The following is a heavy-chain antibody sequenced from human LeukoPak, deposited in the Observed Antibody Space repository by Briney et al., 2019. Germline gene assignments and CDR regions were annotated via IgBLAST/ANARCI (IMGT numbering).Heavy chain of an antibody. J-gene: IGHJ4*02. CDR1: GFAFHNYA. Sequence: PGRSLRLSCVGSGFAFHNYAMHWVRRPPGKGLEWVSAINWNSDTKAYADSVKGRFTISRDRARNSLYLQMNSLTTEDTAVYYCAKRRDYFDHWGQGALVTVSS. CDR3: AKRRDYFDH. CDR2: INWNSDTK. V-gene: IGHV3-9*01.